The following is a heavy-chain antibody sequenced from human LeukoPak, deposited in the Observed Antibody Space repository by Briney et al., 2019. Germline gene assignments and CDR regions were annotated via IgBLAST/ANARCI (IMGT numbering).Heavy chain of an antibody. V-gene: IGHV3-7*01. D-gene: IGHD1-26*01. Sequence: GASLRLSCAASGFTFRSYWMSWVRQPPGKGLEWVANIKQDGSEKYYVDSVRGRFTISRDNAKNSVYLQMSSLRAEDTAVYYCARDGTPFDSWGQGTLVTVPS. CDR3: ARDGTPFDS. J-gene: IGHJ4*02. CDR2: IKQDGSEK. CDR1: GFTFRSYW.